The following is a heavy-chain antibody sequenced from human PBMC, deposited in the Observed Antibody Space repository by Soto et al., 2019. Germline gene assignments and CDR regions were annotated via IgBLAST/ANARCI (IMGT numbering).Heavy chain of an antibody. CDR1: GFTFTSSA. CDR3: AATGIVGATGFDY. J-gene: IGHJ4*02. D-gene: IGHD1-26*01. V-gene: IGHV1-58*01. CDR2: IVVGSGNT. Sequence: SVKVSCKASGFTFTSSAVQWVRQARGQRHEWIGWIVVGSGNTNYAQKFQERVTITRDMSTSTAYMELSSLRSEDTAVYYCAATGIVGATGFDYWGQGTLVTVSS.